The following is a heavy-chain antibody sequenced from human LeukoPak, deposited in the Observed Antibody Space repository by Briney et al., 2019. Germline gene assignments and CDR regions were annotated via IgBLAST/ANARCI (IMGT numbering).Heavy chain of an antibody. Sequence: PSETLSLTFTVSGGSISSYYWSWIRQPPGKGLEWIGYIYYSGSTNYNPSLKSRVTISVDTSKNQFSLKLSSVTAADTAVYYCARAADSSGIYYWGQGTLVTVSS. V-gene: IGHV4-59*01. D-gene: IGHD6-19*01. CDR1: GGSISSYY. CDR2: IYYSGST. J-gene: IGHJ4*02. CDR3: ARAADSSGIYY.